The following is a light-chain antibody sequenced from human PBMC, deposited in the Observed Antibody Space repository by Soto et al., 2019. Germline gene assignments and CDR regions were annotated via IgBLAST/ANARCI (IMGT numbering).Light chain of an antibody. CDR3: CSYAGSSTPYV. V-gene: IGLV2-23*02. J-gene: IGLJ1*01. CDR1: SSDVGSYNL. Sequence: QSALTQPASVSGSPGQSITLSCTGTSSDVGSYNLVSWYQQHPGKAPKLMIYEVSKRPSGVSNRFSGSKSGNTASLTISGLQAEDEADYYCCSYAGSSTPYVFGTGTKLTV. CDR2: EVS.